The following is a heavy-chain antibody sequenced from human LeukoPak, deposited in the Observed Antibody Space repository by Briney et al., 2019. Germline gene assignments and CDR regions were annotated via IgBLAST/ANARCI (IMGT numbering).Heavy chain of an antibody. D-gene: IGHD3-22*01. V-gene: IGHV4-59*01. CDR2: IYYSGST. CDR3: ARGHYYDSSGYFDY. J-gene: IGHJ4*02. CDR1: GGSISSYY. Sequence: SETLSLTCTVSGGSISSYYWSWIRQPPGKGLEWLGYIYYSGSTNYNPSLKSRVTISVDTSKNQFSLKLSSVTAADTAVYYCARGHYYDSSGYFDYWGQGTLVTVSS.